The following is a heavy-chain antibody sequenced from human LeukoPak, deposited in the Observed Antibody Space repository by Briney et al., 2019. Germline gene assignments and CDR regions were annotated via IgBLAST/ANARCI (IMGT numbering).Heavy chain of an antibody. CDR1: GGSISSSSYY. CDR2: IYYSGST. J-gene: IGHJ4*02. Sequence: SETLSLTCTVSGGSISSSSYYWGWIRQPPGKGLEWIGSIYYSGSTYYNPSLKSRVTISVDTSKNQFSLKLSSVTAADTAVYYCARSSMVRGAIFDYWGQGTLVTVSS. V-gene: IGHV4-39*01. D-gene: IGHD3-10*01. CDR3: ARSSMVRGAIFDY.